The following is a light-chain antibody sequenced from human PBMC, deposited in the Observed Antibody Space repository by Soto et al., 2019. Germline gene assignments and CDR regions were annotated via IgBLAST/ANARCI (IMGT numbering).Light chain of an antibody. Sequence: EIVLTQSPATLSLSPGERATLSCRASQSVSSYLAWYQQKPGQAPSLLIYDASNRATGIPARFSGSGSATDFTLTIISLGPEDVAVYYCQHRGNLSPLITFDHGNKVDIK. J-gene: IGKJ3*01. CDR1: QSVSSY. CDR3: QHRGNLSPLIT. CDR2: DAS. V-gene: IGKV3-11*01.